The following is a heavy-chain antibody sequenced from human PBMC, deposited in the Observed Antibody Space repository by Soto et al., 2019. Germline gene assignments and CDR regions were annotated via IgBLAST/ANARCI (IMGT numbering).Heavy chain of an antibody. CDR3: AKVSGYYYYYDMDV. J-gene: IGHJ6*02. Sequence: PGGSLRLSCAASGFGFSGFAMNWVRQTPGKGLEWLSAIRATADTTYYADSVKGRFTISRDNSKNMLYLQMNSLRAEDTALYYCAKVSGYYYYYDMDVWGQGTTVTVSS. CDR1: GFGFSGFA. V-gene: IGHV3-23*01. CDR2: IRATADTT.